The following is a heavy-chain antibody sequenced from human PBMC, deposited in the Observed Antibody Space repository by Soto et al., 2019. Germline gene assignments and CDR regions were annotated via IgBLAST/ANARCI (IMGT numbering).Heavy chain of an antibody. CDR2: ISSYGSDT. D-gene: IGHD3-16*01. V-gene: IGHV3-74*01. CDR1: GFTFSRYW. Sequence: EVQLVESGGGLVLPGGSLRLSCAASGFTFSRYWMHWVRQAPGKGLVWVSRISSYGSDTHYADSVKGRFTISRDNAKNTLYLQMNSLRADDTAVYYFASKYAYAEGYYWYGIDVWGQWTTVTVSS. J-gene: IGHJ6*02. CDR3: ASKYAYAEGYYWYGIDV.